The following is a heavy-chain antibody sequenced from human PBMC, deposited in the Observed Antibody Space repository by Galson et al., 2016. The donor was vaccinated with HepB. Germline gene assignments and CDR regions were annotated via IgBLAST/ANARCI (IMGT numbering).Heavy chain of an antibody. Sequence: SLRLSCAASGFTFSSYWMSWVRQAPGKGLEWVANINQEGSEKNYVGSVKGRFTISRDNAKNSLYLQMNSLRAEDTAVYYCARGTPSILAYWGQGTLVTVSS. CDR2: INQEGSEK. CDR1: GFTFSSYW. D-gene: IGHD2-2*01. CDR3: ARGTPSILAY. J-gene: IGHJ4*02. V-gene: IGHV3-7*01.